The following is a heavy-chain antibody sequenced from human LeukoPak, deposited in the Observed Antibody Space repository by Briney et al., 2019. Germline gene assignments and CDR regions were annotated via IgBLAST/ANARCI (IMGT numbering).Heavy chain of an antibody. J-gene: IGHJ3*02. CDR3: ARRTTGYQAFDI. CDR1: GGSISSSYFY. V-gene: IGHV4-39*01. CDR2: IYYSGST. D-gene: IGHD3-9*01. Sequence: SETLSLTCTVSGGSISSSYFYWAWLRQPPGKGLEWIGTIYYSGSTDHNPSLKSRVTISVNTSKNQFSLRLSSVTAADTAVYYCARRTTGYQAFDIWGQGTMVTVSS.